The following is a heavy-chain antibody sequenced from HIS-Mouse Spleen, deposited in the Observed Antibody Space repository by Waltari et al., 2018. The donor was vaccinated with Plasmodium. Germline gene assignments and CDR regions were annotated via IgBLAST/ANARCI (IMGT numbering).Heavy chain of an antibody. Sequence: QVQLQQWGAGLLKPSETLSLTCAVYGGSFSGYYWRWIRQPPGKGLEWIGEINHSGSTNSDPSRKRRVTIALDTSKNQFSLKLSSVTAADTAVYYCARGRRIVVVTAPRGFFDYWGQGTLVTVSS. D-gene: IGHD2-21*02. J-gene: IGHJ4*02. V-gene: IGHV4-34*01. CDR2: INHSGST. CDR1: GGSFSGYY. CDR3: ARGRRIVVVTAPRGFFDY.